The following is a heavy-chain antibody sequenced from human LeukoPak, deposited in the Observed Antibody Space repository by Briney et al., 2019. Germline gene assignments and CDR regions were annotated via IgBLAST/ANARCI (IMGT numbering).Heavy chain of an antibody. CDR1: GGTFSSYA. CDR2: IIPIFGIA. Sequence: GASVKVSCKASGGTFSSYAISWVRQAPGQGLEWMGRIIPIFGIANYAQKFQGRVTITADKSTSTAYMELSSLRSEDTAVYYCARGGDIVVVPAAERGWFDPWGQGTLVTVSS. V-gene: IGHV1-69*04. CDR3: ARGGDIVVVPAAERGWFDP. J-gene: IGHJ5*02. D-gene: IGHD2-2*01.